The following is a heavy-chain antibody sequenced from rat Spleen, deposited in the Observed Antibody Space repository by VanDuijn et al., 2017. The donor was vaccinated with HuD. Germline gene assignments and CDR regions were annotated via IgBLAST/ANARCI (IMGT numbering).Heavy chain of an antibody. D-gene: IGHD1-9*01. CDR2: ISYDGSRT. CDR1: GFTFSSFP. CDR3: ARRHYGYTDYFDY. J-gene: IGHJ2*01. V-gene: IGHV5-29*01. Sequence: EVQLVESGGGLVQPGRSLKLSCAASGFTFSSFPMAWVRQTPTKGLEWVATISYDGSRTYYRDSVKGRFTISRDNAKSTLSLQMDSLRSEDTATYYCARRHYGYTDYFDYWGQGVMVTVSS.